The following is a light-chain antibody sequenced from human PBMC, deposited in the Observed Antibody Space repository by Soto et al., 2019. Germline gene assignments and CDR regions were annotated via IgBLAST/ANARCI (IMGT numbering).Light chain of an antibody. CDR1: QSVGTY. Sequence: EIVLTQSPATLSLSPGERATLSCRASQSVGTYLAWYQHKPGQPPRLLIYDASNRATGIPARFSGSGSGTDFTLTISSLEPEDFAVYYCQHRRNWPLTFGPGTKVDIK. CDR2: DAS. V-gene: IGKV3-11*01. J-gene: IGKJ3*01. CDR3: QHRRNWPLT.